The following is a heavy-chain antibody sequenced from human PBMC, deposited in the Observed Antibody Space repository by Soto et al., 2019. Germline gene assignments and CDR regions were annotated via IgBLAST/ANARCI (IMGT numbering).Heavy chain of an antibody. CDR2: ISGSGDST. CDR1: GFTFNNYA. CDR3: AKDSSGYYPSFDY. D-gene: IGHD3-22*01. J-gene: IGHJ4*02. Sequence: GGSLRLSCAASGFTFNNYAMSWVRQAPGKGLEWVSAISGSGDSTYYADSVKGRFTISRDNSKNTLYLQMNSLRAEDTAVYYCAKDSSGYYPSFDYWGRGTLVTVSS. V-gene: IGHV3-23*01.